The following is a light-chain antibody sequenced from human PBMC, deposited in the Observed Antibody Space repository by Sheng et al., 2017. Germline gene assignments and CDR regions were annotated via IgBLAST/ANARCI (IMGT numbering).Light chain of an antibody. CDR2: ITT. V-gene: IGLV1-40*01. CDR1: SSNIGAGSD. Sequence: QPVLDGSRPQWSWGPQGEWVTISALGRSSNIGAGSDCTTGTNRFQEHAPDSSSIITTIGPSGVPDRFSGSKSGTSASLAITGLQAEDEADYYCSSYAGSNTYVFGTGTKVTVL. J-gene: IGLJ1*01. CDR3: SSYAGSNTYV.